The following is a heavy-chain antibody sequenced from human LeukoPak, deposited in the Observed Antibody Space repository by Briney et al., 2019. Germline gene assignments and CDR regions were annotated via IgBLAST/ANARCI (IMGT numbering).Heavy chain of an antibody. CDR3: AKAVVPAAPFDY. D-gene: IGHD2-2*01. Sequence: PGGPLSLSCAASGFIFSIYAMTWARQPPGRGREWVSTIRGSGGNTYYADSVKGRFTNSRDNSKNSLYLQMNSLRAEDTAVYYCAKAVVPAAPFDYWGQGTLVTVSS. CDR2: IRGSGGNT. V-gene: IGHV3-23*01. J-gene: IGHJ4*02. CDR1: GFIFSIYA.